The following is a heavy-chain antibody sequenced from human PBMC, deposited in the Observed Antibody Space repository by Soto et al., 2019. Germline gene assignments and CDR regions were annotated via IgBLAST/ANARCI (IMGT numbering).Heavy chain of an antibody. Sequence: QVQLQQSGPGLVKPSQTLSLTCPVSGGSISGCGCYWSWMRQHPGKGLEWVVYVCHNGNTYYNLPLTSRLLISVDTSTNQFSLHLSPVTGAGTAVYYRARASTTSYEYSGGSYRSDWFDPWGQVPLVTVS. CDR2: VCHNGNT. D-gene: IGHD3-16*02. V-gene: IGHV4-31*03. CDR3: ARASTTSYEYSGGSYRSDWFDP. J-gene: IGHJ5*02. CDR1: GGSISGCGCY.